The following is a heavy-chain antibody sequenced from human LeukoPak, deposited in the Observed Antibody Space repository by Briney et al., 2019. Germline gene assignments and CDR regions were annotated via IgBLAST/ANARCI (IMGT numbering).Heavy chain of an antibody. CDR3: ARDGDGDYVDY. Sequence: PGGSLRLSCAASGFTFSSYWMHWVRQAPGKGLVWVSRINSDGSSTSYADSVKGRFTISRDNAKNTLYLQKNSLRAEDTAVYYCARDGDGDYVDYWGQGTLVTVSS. J-gene: IGHJ4*02. CDR1: GFTFSSYW. V-gene: IGHV3-74*01. D-gene: IGHD2-21*02. CDR2: INSDGSST.